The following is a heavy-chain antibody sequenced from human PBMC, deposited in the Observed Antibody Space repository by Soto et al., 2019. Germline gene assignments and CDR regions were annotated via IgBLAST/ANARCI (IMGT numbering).Heavy chain of an antibody. CDR1: GFAFPNYA. CDR2: ISSNGGST. Sequence: GGSLRLSCSASGFAFPNYAMQWVRQAPGKGLQFVSTISSNGGSTDYTDSVKGRFTISRDNSKKTLYLQMASLKTEDTAVYYCVKDLLGLDVWGQGTPVTVSS. V-gene: IGHV3-64D*06. CDR3: VKDLLGLDV. J-gene: IGHJ6*02.